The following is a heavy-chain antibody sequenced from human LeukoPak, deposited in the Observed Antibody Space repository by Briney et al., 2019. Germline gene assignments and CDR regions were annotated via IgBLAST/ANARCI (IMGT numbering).Heavy chain of an antibody. CDR1: GFTFSSYA. D-gene: IGHD3-22*01. CDR2: ISYDGSNK. Sequence: QPGRSLRLSCAASGFTFSSYAMHWVRQAPGKGLEWVAVISYDGSNKYYADSVKGRFTISRDNSKNTVFLQMSSLGAEDTAVYYCARDHHPGYHDSLGFNWLDPWGQGTLVSVSS. J-gene: IGHJ5*02. V-gene: IGHV3-30-3*01. CDR3: ARDHHPGYHDSLGFNWLDP.